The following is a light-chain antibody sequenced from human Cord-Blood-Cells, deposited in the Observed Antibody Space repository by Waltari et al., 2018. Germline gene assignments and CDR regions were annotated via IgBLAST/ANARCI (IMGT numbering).Light chain of an antibody. CDR1: QSVSSSY. Sequence: EIVLTQSPGTLSLSPGERATLSCRASQSVSSSYLAWYQQKPGQAPRLLLCGASSRATGIPDRFSGSGSGTDFTLTISRLEPEDFAVYYCQQYGSSPTTFGGGTKVEIK. CDR3: QQYGSSPTT. V-gene: IGKV3-20*01. J-gene: IGKJ4*01. CDR2: GAS.